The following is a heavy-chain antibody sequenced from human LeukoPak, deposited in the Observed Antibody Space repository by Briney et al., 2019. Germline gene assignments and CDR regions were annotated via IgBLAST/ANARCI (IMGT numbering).Heavy chain of an antibody. D-gene: IGHD1-26*01. Sequence: SETLSLTCTVSVGSTSSYYWSWIRQPAWKGLEWIGRIYTSGSTNYNPSLKSRVTMSVDTSKYQFSLKLRYVTAEDTGVYYCARVLTVGLAYDAFDIWGQGRMVTVSS. CDR3: ARVLTVGLAYDAFDI. CDR1: VGSTSSYY. J-gene: IGHJ3*02. CDR2: IYTSGST. V-gene: IGHV4-4*07.